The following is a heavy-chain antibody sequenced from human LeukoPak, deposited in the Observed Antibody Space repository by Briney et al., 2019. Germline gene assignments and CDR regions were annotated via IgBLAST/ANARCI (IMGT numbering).Heavy chain of an antibody. V-gene: IGHV4-39*07. CDR2: IYYSGST. CDR1: GGSISSSRYY. CDR3: ARGRGTYYYDSSGILGRRFDP. J-gene: IGHJ5*02. Sequence: SETLSLTCTVSGGSISSSRYYWGWIRQPPGKGLEWIGSIYYSGSTYYNPSLKSRVTISVDTSKNQFSLNLSSVTAADTAVYYCARGRGTYYYDSSGILGRRFDPWGQGTLVTVSS. D-gene: IGHD3-22*01.